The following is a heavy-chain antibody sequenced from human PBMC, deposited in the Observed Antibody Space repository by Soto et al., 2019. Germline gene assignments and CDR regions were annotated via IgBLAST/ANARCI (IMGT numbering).Heavy chain of an antibody. Sequence: ASVKVSSEECRYTFTSYYRHSVRQAPGKGLEWMGIVTPTCDYTAYAQKFQGRVTMTRDTSATTVYMELSSLTSEDTAVYYCTRRPPSSGHPGLYAFDIWGQGTIVTVSS. J-gene: IGHJ3*02. CDR1: RYTFTSYY. CDR3: TRRPPSSGHPGLYAFDI. V-gene: IGHV1-46*01. CDR2: VTPTCDYT. D-gene: IGHD3-22*01.